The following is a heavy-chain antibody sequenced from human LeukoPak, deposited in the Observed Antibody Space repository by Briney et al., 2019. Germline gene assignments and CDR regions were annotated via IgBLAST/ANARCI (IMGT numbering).Heavy chain of an antibody. CDR1: GFTFSSYG. J-gene: IGHJ4*02. D-gene: IGHD6-19*01. CDR3: AKDRRLVRSSTPSDFDY. Sequence: PGGSLRLSCAASGFTFSSYGMHWVRQAPGKGLEWVAFIRYDGSNKYYADSVKGRFTISRDNSKNPLYLQMNSLRAEDTAVYYCAKDRRLVRSSTPSDFDYWGQGTLVTVSS. CDR2: IRYDGSNK. V-gene: IGHV3-30*02.